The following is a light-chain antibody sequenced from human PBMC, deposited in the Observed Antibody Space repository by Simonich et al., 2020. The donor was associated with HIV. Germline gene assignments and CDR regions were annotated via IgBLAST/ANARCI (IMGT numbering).Light chain of an antibody. CDR1: SRYVGGYNY. J-gene: IGLJ2*01. CDR2: DVT. CDR3: CSYAGSYTHVV. V-gene: IGLV2-11*01. Sequence: QSALTQPASVSGSPGQSITISCTGASRYVGGYNYVSWYQQHPGKAPKLLIYDVTKRPSGVPDRFSGSKSGNTASRTISGLQTEDEADYYCCSYAGSYTHVVFGGGTKLTVL.